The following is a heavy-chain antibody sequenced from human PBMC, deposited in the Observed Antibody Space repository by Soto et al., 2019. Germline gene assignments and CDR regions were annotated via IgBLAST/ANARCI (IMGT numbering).Heavy chain of an antibody. CDR3: ARGSTQYNMDV. CDR2: ISGYNANT. Sequence: QVQLVQSGGEVRKPGASVKVSCKTSGYTFTNNGINWVRQAPGQGLEWIGWISGYNANTKYAQKFQGRVTLTTDTLTSTAFMELRSLRSDDTAVFYCARGSTQYNMDVWGQGTTVTVS. J-gene: IGHJ6*02. CDR1: GYTFTNNG. D-gene: IGHD1-1*01. V-gene: IGHV1-18*04.